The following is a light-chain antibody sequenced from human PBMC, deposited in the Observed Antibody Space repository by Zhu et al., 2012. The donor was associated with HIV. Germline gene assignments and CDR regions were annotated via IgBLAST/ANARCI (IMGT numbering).Light chain of an antibody. V-gene: IGKV3-20*01. Sequence: EIVLTQSPGTLSLSPGERATLSCRASQSISSNYLAWYQQKPGQVPILLIYGASNRATGVPDRFSGSGSGADFTLTISRLEPEDFAVYYCQLYGNSPLFGQGTRLEIK. J-gene: IGKJ5*01. CDR1: QSISSNY. CDR2: GAS. CDR3: QLYGNSPL.